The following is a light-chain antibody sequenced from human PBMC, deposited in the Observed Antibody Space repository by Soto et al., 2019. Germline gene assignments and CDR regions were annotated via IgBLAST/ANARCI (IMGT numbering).Light chain of an antibody. CDR2: SNV. J-gene: IGLJ2*01. CDR3: AAWDDSLNGLV. V-gene: IGLV1-44*01. CDR1: SSNIGTNI. Sequence: QSVLTQPPSASGTPGQRVTISCSGSSSNIGTNIVNWYQHLPGTAPKLLIYSNVQRPSGVPDRFSGSKSGTSASLAISGLQSEDEADYYCAAWDDSLNGLVFGGGTKVTVL.